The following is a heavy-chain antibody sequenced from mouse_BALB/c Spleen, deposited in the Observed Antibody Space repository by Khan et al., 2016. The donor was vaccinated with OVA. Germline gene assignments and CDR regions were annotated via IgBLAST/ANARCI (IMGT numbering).Heavy chain of an antibody. CDR1: GYTFTTYW. D-gene: IGHD2-10*02. CDR2: INPTSGYS. V-gene: IGHV1-7*01. CDR3: TRDSIDY. Sequence: QVQLKQSGAELAKPGASVKMSCKASGYTFTTYWMHWVKQRPGQGLEWIGYINPTSGYSDSNEKFKDRATLSADKSSSQAYMQLSSLTSEESAVYYCTRDSIDYWGQGTTLTVSS. J-gene: IGHJ2*01.